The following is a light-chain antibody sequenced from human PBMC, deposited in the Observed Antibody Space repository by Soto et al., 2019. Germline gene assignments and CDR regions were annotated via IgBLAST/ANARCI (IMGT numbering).Light chain of an antibody. CDR2: GAS. V-gene: IGKV3-20*01. Sequence: EIVLTQSPGTLSLSPGERATLSCMASQTITTNFVAWYQQKPGQAPRLLIYGASSRATGIPDRFSGSGSGTDFTLTISRLEPEDFAVYSCQQYADFPYTFGQGTTLEMK. CDR1: QTITTNF. J-gene: IGKJ2*01. CDR3: QQYADFPYT.